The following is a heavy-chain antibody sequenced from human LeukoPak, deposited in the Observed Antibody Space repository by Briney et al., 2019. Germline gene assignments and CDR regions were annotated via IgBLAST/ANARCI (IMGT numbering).Heavy chain of an antibody. CDR2: ITSGSSTI. D-gene: IGHD4-23*01. CDR1: GFTFSNSN. Sequence: GGSLRLSCAASGFTFSNSNMNWVRQAPGKGLEWLSYITSGSSTIYYADSVKGRFTISRDNSKNTLYLQMNSLRAEDTAVYYCAKDQIVGNSGFDPWGQGTLVTVSS. J-gene: IGHJ5*02. CDR3: AKDQIVGNSGFDP. V-gene: IGHV3-48*01.